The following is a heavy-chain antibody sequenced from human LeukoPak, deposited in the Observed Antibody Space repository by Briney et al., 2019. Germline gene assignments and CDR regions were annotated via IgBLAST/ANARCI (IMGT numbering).Heavy chain of an antibody. CDR2: ISYDGSNK. D-gene: IGHD3-3*01. Sequence: PGRSLRLSCAASGFTFSSYAMHWVRQAPGKGLEWVAVISYDGSNKYYADSVKGRFTISRDNSKNTLYLQMNSLRAEDTAVYYCAKEYYDFWSGYYTRVDWFDPWGQGTLVTVSS. CDR1: GFTFSSYA. V-gene: IGHV3-30-3*01. CDR3: AKEYYDFWSGYYTRVDWFDP. J-gene: IGHJ5*02.